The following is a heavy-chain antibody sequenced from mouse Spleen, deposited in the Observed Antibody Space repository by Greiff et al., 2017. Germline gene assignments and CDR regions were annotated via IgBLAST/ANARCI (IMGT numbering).Heavy chain of an antibody. CDR1: GFTFSDYG. V-gene: IGHV5-17*01. Sequence: EVQVVESGGGLVKPGGSLKLSCAASGFTFSDYGMHWVRQAPEKGLEWVAYISSGSSTIYYADTVKGRFTISRDNAKNTLFLQMTSLRSEDTAMYYCARLDYEIAYWGQGTLVTVSA. CDR3: ARLDYEIAY. D-gene: IGHD2-4*01. CDR2: ISSGSSTI. J-gene: IGHJ3*01.